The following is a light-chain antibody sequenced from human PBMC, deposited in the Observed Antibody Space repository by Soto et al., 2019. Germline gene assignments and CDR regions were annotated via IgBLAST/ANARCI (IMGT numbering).Light chain of an antibody. V-gene: IGKV3-20*01. CDR3: RQYGSSAWT. J-gene: IGKJ1*01. Sequence: EIVLTQSPATLSLSQGERATLSCRASQSVSSSYLAWYQQKPGQAPRLLIYGASSRATGIPDRFSGSGSGTDFTLTISRLEPEDFAVYYCRQYGSSAWTFGQGTKVDIK. CDR2: GAS. CDR1: QSVSSSY.